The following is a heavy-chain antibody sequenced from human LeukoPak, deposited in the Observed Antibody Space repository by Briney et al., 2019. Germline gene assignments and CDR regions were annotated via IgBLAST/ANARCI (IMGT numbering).Heavy chain of an antibody. Sequence: GGSLRLSCAASGFTFSSYWMSWVRQAPGKGLEWVANIKGDGSAKYYVDSVKGRFTITRDNAKNSLYLQMNSLRAEDTAVYYCASGGYVFGYWGQGTLVTVSS. V-gene: IGHV3-7*01. J-gene: IGHJ4*02. CDR3: ASGGYVFGY. D-gene: IGHD5-12*01. CDR2: IKGDGSAK. CDR1: GFTFSSYW.